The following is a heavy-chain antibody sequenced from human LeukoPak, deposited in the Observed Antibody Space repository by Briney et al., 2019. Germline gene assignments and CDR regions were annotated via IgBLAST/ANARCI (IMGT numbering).Heavy chain of an antibody. Sequence: GGSLRLSCAASGFTFSTYWMHWVRQAPGKGLVWVSRINTDGGSTSYADSVKGRFTISRDNSKNTLYLQMNSLRAEDTAVYYCASPYYDIPQSPFDYWGQGTLVTVSS. V-gene: IGHV3-74*01. CDR2: INTDGGST. CDR3: ASPYYDIPQSPFDY. CDR1: GFTFSTYW. J-gene: IGHJ4*02. D-gene: IGHD3-9*01.